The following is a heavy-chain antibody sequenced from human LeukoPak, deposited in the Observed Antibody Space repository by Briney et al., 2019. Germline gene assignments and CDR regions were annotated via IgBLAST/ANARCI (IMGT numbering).Heavy chain of an antibody. Sequence: GGSLRLSCAASGFTFSSYWMSWVRQAPGKGLEWVSAISGSGGSTYYADSVKGRFTISRDDSKNTLYLQMNSLRAEDTAVYYCAGIQHSAAGIKVAFDYWGQGTLVTVSS. CDR1: GFTFSSYW. D-gene: IGHD6-13*01. V-gene: IGHV3-23*01. J-gene: IGHJ4*02. CDR2: ISGSGGST. CDR3: AGIQHSAAGIKVAFDY.